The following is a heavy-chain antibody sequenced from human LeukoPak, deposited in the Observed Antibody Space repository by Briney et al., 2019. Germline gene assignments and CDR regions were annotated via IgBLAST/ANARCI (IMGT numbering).Heavy chain of an antibody. V-gene: IGHV3-23*01. CDR2: ISGSGGST. CDR3: AKVDYGDYVGSY. Sequence: GGSLRPSCAASGFTFSSYAMSWVRQAPGKGLEWVSAISGSGGSTYYADSVKGRFTISRDNSKNTLYLQMNSLRAEDTAVYYCAKVDYGDYVGSYWGQGTLVTVSS. D-gene: IGHD4-17*01. CDR1: GFTFSSYA. J-gene: IGHJ4*02.